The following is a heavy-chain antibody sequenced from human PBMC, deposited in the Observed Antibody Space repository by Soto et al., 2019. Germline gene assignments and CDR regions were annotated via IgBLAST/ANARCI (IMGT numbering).Heavy chain of an antibody. D-gene: IGHD3-22*01. V-gene: IGHV3-33*01. CDR1: GFTFTNYG. CDR2: IWYDGSNK. J-gene: IGHJ4*02. CDR3: ARASEDYSDSIGYYYDY. Sequence: QVPLVESGGGEVQPGRSLRLSCAASGFTFTNYGMHWVRQAPGKGLEWVALIWYDGSNKYYAESVKGRFTISRDNSRDTLYLQMNSLRAEDTAVYYCARASEDYSDSIGYYYDYWGQGTLVTVSS.